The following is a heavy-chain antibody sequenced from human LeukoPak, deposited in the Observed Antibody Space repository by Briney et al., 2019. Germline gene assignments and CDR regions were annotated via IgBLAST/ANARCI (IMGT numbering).Heavy chain of an antibody. CDR2: ISSSSSFI. D-gene: IGHD3-3*01. V-gene: IGHV3-21*01. Sequence: PGGSLRLSCAASGFTFSSYSMNWVRQAPGKGLEWVSSISSSSSFIYYADSLKGRFTISRDNAKNSLYLQMNSLRAEDTAVYYCARSAAIFGVVRIRYFDYWGRGTLVTVSS. J-gene: IGHJ4*02. CDR1: GFTFSSYS. CDR3: ARSAAIFGVVRIRYFDY.